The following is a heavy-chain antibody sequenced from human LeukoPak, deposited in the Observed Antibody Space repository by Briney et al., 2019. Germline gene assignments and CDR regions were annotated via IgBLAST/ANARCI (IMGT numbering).Heavy chain of an antibody. CDR1: GCTFSTYV. CDR3: ARATASNWFDP. CDR2: ISGSGGTT. Sequence: GSLRLSCAASGCTFSTYVMSWVRQAPGKGLEWVSGISGSGGTTYYADSVKGRFTISRDNAKNSLYLQMNSLRAEDTAIYYCARATASNWFDPWGQGTLVTVSS. J-gene: IGHJ5*02. V-gene: IGHV3-23*01. D-gene: IGHD5-18*01.